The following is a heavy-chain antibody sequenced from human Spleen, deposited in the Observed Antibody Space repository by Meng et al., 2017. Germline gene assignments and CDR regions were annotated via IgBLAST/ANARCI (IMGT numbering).Heavy chain of an antibody. CDR3: ARVAYYDSSGYHAPIDF. CDR2: INHSGST. V-gene: IGHV4-34*01. CDR1: GGSFSGYY. D-gene: IGHD3-22*01. J-gene: IGHJ4*02. Sequence: KPSDTLSLTCAVYGGSFSGYYWSWIRTPPGKGLEWIGEINHSGSTNYIPSLKGRVTISVDTSKNQFSLNLSSVTAADTAVYYCARVAYYDSSGYHAPIDFWGQGTLVTVSS.